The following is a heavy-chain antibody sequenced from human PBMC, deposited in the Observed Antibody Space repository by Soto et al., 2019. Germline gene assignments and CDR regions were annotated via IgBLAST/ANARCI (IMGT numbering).Heavy chain of an antibody. CDR3: ARLSSSAGAFVPTY. D-gene: IGHD6-6*01. Sequence: QVQLVQSGAEVKKPGSSVKVFCKASGGTFSSYAISWVRQAPGQGLEWMGGIIPIFGTANYAQKFQGRVTITPDESTSTAYMGLSRLRSEDTAVYDCARLSSSAGAFVPTYWGQGTMVTVSS. V-gene: IGHV1-69*01. CDR2: IIPIFGTA. J-gene: IGHJ3*01. CDR1: GGTFSSYA.